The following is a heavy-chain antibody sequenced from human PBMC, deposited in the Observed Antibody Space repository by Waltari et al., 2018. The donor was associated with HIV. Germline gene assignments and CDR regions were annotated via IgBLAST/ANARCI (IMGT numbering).Heavy chain of an antibody. J-gene: IGHJ6*02. D-gene: IGHD6-19*01. CDR3: ARDSSGWYFLTESSSGLDV. CDR2: ISDTGSGV. V-gene: IGHV3-23*01. CDR1: GFAFGSYA. Sequence: EVKLLESGGGLVQPGGSLRLSCAASGFAFGSYAVTWVRQAPGKGLEWVSAISDTGSGVYYADSVKGRFTISRDNSKNTLFLHMTSLRDEDTAVYFCARDSSGWYFLTESSSGLDVWGQGTTVTVSS.